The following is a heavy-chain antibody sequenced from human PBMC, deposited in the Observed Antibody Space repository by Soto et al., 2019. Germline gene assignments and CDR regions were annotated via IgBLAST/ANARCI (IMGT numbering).Heavy chain of an antibody. CDR2: IWYDGSNK. CDR3: ARGRYYDILTGYYPDY. V-gene: IGHV3-33*01. D-gene: IGHD3-9*01. CDR1: GFTFSSYG. Sequence: LRLSCAASGFTFSSYGMHWVRQAPGKGLEWVAVIWYDGSNKYYADSVKGRFTISRDNSKNTLYLQMNSLRAEDTAVYYCARGRYYDILTGYYPDYWGQGTLVTVSS. J-gene: IGHJ4*02.